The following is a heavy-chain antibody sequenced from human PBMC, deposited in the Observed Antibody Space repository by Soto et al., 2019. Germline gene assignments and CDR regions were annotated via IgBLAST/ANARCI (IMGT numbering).Heavy chain of an antibody. Sequence: GESLKISCKGSVYNFAGYWIAWVRQMPGKGLALMGIIYPSDSDTRYRPSFQGQVTISADKSISSTYLQWSSLRASDTAMYYCARGGVSTRTFDYWGQGTPVTVSS. CDR2: IYPSDSDT. CDR1: VYNFAGYW. V-gene: IGHV5-51*01. J-gene: IGHJ4*02. D-gene: IGHD3-3*01. CDR3: ARGGVSTRTFDY.